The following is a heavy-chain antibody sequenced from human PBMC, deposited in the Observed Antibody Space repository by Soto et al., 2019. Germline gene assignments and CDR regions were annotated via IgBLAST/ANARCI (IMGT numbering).Heavy chain of an antibody. D-gene: IGHD3-10*01. V-gene: IGHV4-39*01. CDR2: IYYSGST. Sequence: SETLSLTCTVSGGSISSSSYYWGWIRQPPGKGLEWIGSIYYSGSTYYNPSLKSRVTISVDTSKNQFSLKLSSVTAADTAVYYCARHNPNYGSGSSTADYWGQGTLVTVSS. J-gene: IGHJ4*02. CDR1: GGSISSSSYY. CDR3: ARHNPNYGSGSSTADY.